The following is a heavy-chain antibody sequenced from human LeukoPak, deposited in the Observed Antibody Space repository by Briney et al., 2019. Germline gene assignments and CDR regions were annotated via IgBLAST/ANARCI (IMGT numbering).Heavy chain of an antibody. CDR3: ARVLLPIRIYSSSSSVFDY. CDR2: INPNSGGT. Sequence: GASVKVSCKASGYTFTGYYMHWVRQAPGQGLEWMGWINPNSGGTNYAQKFQGRVTMTRDTSISTAYMELSRLRSDDTAVYYCARVLLPIRIYSSSSSVFDYWGQGTLVTVSS. J-gene: IGHJ4*02. V-gene: IGHV1-2*02. D-gene: IGHD6-6*01. CDR1: GYTFTGYY.